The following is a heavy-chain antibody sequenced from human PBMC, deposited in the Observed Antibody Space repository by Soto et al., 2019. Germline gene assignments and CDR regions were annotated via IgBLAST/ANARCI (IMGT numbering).Heavy chain of an antibody. V-gene: IGHV3-7*03. CDR3: ARCRSYGMEGVERAVDI. J-gene: IGHJ3*02. D-gene: IGHD1-26*01. Sequence: EVQLVESGGGLVQPGGSLRLSCAASGFTFSHFWMNWVRQAPGKGLEWVANIKSDGSEKYYADSVKGPFTFSRDNAKNTLYLQMDSLRVEDTAVYYCARCRSYGMEGVERAVDIWGQGTKVTVSS. CDR2: IKSDGSEK. CDR1: GFTFSHFW.